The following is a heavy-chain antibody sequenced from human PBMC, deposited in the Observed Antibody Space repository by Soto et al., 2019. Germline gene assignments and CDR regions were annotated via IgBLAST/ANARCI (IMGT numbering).Heavy chain of an antibody. V-gene: IGHV1-69*13. D-gene: IGHD3-3*01. CDR3: ARPELRFLEFDYYYYGMDV. CDR2: IIPIFGTA. J-gene: IGHJ6*02. Sequence: SVKVSCTASVGTFSSYAISWVRQAPGQGLEWMGGIIPIFGTANYAQKFQGRVTITADESTSTAYMELSSLRSEDTAVYYCARPELRFLEFDYYYYGMDVWGQGTTVTVSS. CDR1: VGTFSSYA.